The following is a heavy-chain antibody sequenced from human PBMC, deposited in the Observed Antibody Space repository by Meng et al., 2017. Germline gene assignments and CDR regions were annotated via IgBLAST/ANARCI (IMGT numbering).Heavy chain of an antibody. CDR3: ARICYDSSGYSPYNWFDP. CDR2: IYYSGST. Sequence: QLQRPESGPGLVKSSEPLSLTCTVHGGSISSSSYYWGWIRQPPGKGLEWIGSIYYSGSTYYNPSLKSRVTISVDTSKNQFSLKLSSVTAADTAVYYCARICYDSSGYSPYNWFDPWGQGTLVTVSS. V-gene: IGHV4-39*07. CDR1: GGSISSSSYY. J-gene: IGHJ5*02. D-gene: IGHD3-22*01.